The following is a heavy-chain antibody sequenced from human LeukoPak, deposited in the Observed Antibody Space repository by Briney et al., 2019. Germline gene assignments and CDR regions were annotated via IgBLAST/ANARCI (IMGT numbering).Heavy chain of an antibody. Sequence: PSETLSLTCTVSGYSITSGYNWAWIRQPPGKVLEWIGSICHSGSAYYNPSLKSRVTISVDTSKNQFSLKLSSVTAADTAVYYCVRYCSSTTCYTRAVDYWGQGTLVTVSS. J-gene: IGHJ4*02. V-gene: IGHV4-38-2*02. CDR1: GYSITSGYN. CDR3: VRYCSSTTCYTRAVDY. CDR2: ICHSGSA. D-gene: IGHD2-2*02.